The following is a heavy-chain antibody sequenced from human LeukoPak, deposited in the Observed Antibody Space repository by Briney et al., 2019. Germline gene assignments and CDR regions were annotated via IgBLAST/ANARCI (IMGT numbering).Heavy chain of an antibody. Sequence: PSETLSLTCAVYGGSLSSYYWSWIRQAPGKGLEWIGEIKNTGGTNYNPSLKSRVTISLDTSKNQFSLRLSSVTAADTAVYYCAPIFGDYSDFGSWGQGTLVTVSS. CDR3: APIFGDYSDFGS. CDR1: GGSLSSYY. CDR2: IKNTGGT. V-gene: IGHV4-34*01. J-gene: IGHJ4*01. D-gene: IGHD4-17*01.